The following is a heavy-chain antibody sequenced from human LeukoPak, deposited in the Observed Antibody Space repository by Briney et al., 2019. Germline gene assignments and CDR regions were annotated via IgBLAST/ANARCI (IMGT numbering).Heavy chain of an antibody. V-gene: IGHV1-69*06. Sequence: GASVKLSCYASGGTFSSYAISWVRQAPGQGLEWLGGFIPIFGTANYAQKFQSRVTITADKSTSTAYMELSSRRSEDTAGYYCARSGQEVYAMLFIWFDPWGQGTLVTVSS. CDR3: ARSGQEVYAMLFIWFDP. CDR1: GGTFSSYA. D-gene: IGHD2-8*01. CDR2: FIPIFGTA. J-gene: IGHJ5*02.